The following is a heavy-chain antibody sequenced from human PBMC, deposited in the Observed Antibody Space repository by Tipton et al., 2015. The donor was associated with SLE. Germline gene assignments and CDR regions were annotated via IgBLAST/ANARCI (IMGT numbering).Heavy chain of an antibody. CDR1: GGSISSGSYY. J-gene: IGHJ3*02. V-gene: IGHV4-61*09. D-gene: IGHD5-24*01. Sequence: LRLSCTVSGGSISSGSYYWSWIRQPAGKGLEWIGYIYTSGSTNYNPSLKSRVTISVDRSKNQFSLKLSSVTAADTAVYYCARDLRRAGPDAFDIWGQGTMVTVSS. CDR3: ARDLRRAGPDAFDI. CDR2: IYTSGST.